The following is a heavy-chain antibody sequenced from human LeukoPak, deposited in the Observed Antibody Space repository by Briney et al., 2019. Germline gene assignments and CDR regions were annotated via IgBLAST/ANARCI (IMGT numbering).Heavy chain of an antibody. J-gene: IGHJ4*02. V-gene: IGHV5-51*01. Sequence: PGESLKISCKGSGYSFTSYWIGWVRQMPGKGLEWMGIIYPGDSDTRYSPSFQGKVTISADKSISTAYLQWSSLKASDTAMYYCARGANIKVQTHSVDYWGQGTLVTVSS. CDR2: IYPGDSDT. CDR3: ARGANIKVQTHSVDY. D-gene: IGHD1/OR15-1a*01. CDR1: GYSFTSYW.